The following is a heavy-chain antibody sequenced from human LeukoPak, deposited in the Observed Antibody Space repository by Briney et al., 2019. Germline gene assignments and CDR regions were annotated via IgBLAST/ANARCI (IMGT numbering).Heavy chain of an antibody. CDR2: IWYDGSNK. J-gene: IGHJ6*02. Sequence: SGGSLRLSCAASGFTFSSYGMHWVRQAPGKGLEWVAVIWYDGSNKYYADSVKGRFTIPRDNSKNTLYLQMNSLRAEDTAVYYCARYNTYYYYGMDVWGQGTTVTVSS. CDR1: GFTFSSYG. D-gene: IGHD1-20*01. CDR3: ARYNTYYYYGMDV. V-gene: IGHV3-33*01.